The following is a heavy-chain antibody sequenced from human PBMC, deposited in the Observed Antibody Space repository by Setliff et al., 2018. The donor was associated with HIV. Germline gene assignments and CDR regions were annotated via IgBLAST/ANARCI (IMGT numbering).Heavy chain of an antibody. V-gene: IGHV1-69*10. J-gene: IGHJ4*02. CDR3: ARDHQTLLWFDY. CDR2: IIPILGTQ. CDR1: GPTFSTYV. Sequence: SVKVSCKASGPTFSTYVISWVRQAPGQGLEWMGGIIPILGTQKYAQKFQGRVTFTADMSTSTAYMELNSLRSEDTAVYYCARDHQTLLWFDYWGQGTLVTVSS. D-gene: IGHD2-15*01.